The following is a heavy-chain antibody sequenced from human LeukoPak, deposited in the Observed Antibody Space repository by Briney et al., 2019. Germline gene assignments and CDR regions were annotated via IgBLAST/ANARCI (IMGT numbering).Heavy chain of an antibody. D-gene: IGHD3-3*01. V-gene: IGHV3-30*18. CDR1: GFIFSSHA. Sequence: GGSLRLSCAASGFIFSSHAMHWVRQAPGKGLEWVAVISYAGDDGSNIYYADSVKGRFTISRDNSKSTLYLQMNSLRAEDTAVYYCAKGPGVGVRFLEWLADLYYFDYWGQGTLVTVSS. J-gene: IGHJ4*02. CDR2: ISYAGDDGSNI. CDR3: AKGPGVGVRFLEWLADLYYFDY.